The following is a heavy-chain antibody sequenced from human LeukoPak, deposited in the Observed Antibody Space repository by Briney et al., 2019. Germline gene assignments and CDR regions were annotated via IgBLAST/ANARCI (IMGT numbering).Heavy chain of an antibody. CDR2: IYYSGST. Sequence: PSQTLSLACTVPGGSISSGDYYWSWIRQPPGKGLEWIGYIYYSGSTYYNPSLKSRVTISVDTSKNQFSLKLSSVTAADTAVYYCAREYYDSTDNWFDPWGQGTLVTVSS. CDR1: GGSISSGDYY. V-gene: IGHV4-30-4*01. J-gene: IGHJ5*02. D-gene: IGHD3-22*01. CDR3: AREYYDSTDNWFDP.